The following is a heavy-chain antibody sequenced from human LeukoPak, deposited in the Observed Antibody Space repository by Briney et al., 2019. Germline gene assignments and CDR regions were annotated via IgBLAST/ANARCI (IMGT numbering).Heavy chain of an antibody. CDR2: IRGSGGTT. CDR3: ARERGSSGGNTNGYFDY. Sequence: GGSLRLSCAASGFTFSNYAMSWVRQAPGKGLEWVSVIRGSGGTTYSADSVKGRFTISRDNSKNTLYLQMNSPRAEDTAAYYCARERGSSGGNTNGYFDYWGQGALVTVSS. V-gene: IGHV3-23*01. D-gene: IGHD4-23*01. CDR1: GFTFSNYA. J-gene: IGHJ4*02.